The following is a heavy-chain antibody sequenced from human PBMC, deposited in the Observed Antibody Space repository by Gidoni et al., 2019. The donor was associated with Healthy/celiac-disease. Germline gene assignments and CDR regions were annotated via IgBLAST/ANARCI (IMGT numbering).Heavy chain of an antibody. CDR2: ISGRGGST. D-gene: IGHD2-2*01. J-gene: IGHJ6*02. V-gene: IGHV3-23*01. CDR1: GFTFSSYA. CDR3: AKSPQLLSVSYYYYGMDV. Sequence: EVQLLESGGGLVQPGGSLRLSCAASGFTFSSYAMSWVRQAPGKGLEWVSAISGRGGSTYYADSVKGRFTISRDNSKNTLYLQMNSLRAEDTAVYYCAKSPQLLSVSYYYYGMDVWGQGTTVTVSS.